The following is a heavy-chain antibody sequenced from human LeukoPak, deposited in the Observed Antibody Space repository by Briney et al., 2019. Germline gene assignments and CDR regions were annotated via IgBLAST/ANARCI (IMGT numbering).Heavy chain of an antibody. CDR3: ARGLAPQLKIVLSGIKRGRTNNWFDP. CDR1: GGSFSGYY. D-gene: IGHD1-20*01. Sequence: SETLSLTCAVYGGSFSGYYWSWIRQSPGKGLEWIGAVNHSGSTNYNPSLKSRVTISVDTSRNQFSLRMNFVTAADTAVYYCARGLAPQLKIVLSGIKRGRTNNWFDPWGQGTLVTVSS. CDR2: VNHSGST. V-gene: IGHV4-34*01. J-gene: IGHJ5*02.